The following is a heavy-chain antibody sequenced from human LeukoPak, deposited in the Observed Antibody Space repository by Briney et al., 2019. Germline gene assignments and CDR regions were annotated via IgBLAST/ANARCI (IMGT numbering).Heavy chain of an antibody. V-gene: IGHV3-21*01. CDR2: ISSSSSYI. J-gene: IGHJ4*02. D-gene: IGHD5-12*01. CDR3: ARDNGWLRVFDY. Sequence: GGSLTLSWAASGFTFSSYTMNWVRQAAREGLGWVSSISSSSSYIYYAGSVTGRLTICRNNGKNSLYLQMNSLRAEDTAVYYCARDNGWLRVFDYWGQGTLVTVSS. CDR1: GFTFSSYT.